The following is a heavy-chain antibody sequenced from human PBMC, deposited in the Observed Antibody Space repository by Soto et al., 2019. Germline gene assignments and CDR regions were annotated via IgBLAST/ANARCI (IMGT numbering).Heavy chain of an antibody. J-gene: IGHJ4*02. CDR2: INGDGSDT. CDR3: ARGVLSSSTSPFDY. CDR1: GFTFSSYW. V-gene: IGHV3-74*01. D-gene: IGHD6-6*01. Sequence: EVQLVESGGGSVQPGGSLRLSCEASGFTFSSYWMHWVRQAPGKGLVWVSRINGDGSDTGYADSVKGRFTISRDTAKNTLYLPMNSLRAEDTAVYYCARGVLSSSTSPFDYWGQGTLVTVSS.